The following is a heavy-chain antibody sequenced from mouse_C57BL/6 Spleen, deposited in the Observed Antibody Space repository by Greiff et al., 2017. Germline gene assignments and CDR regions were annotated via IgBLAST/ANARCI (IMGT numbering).Heavy chain of an antibody. CDR1: GYTFTDYN. J-gene: IGHJ4*01. Sequence: VQLKESGPELVKPGASVKIPCKASGYTFTDYNMDWVKQSHGKSLEWIGDINPNNGGTIYNQKFKGKATLTVDKSSSTAYMELRSLTSEDTAVYYCARAGGEVYAMDYWGQGTSVTVSS. CDR3: ARAGGEVYAMDY. CDR2: INPNNGGT. V-gene: IGHV1-18*01.